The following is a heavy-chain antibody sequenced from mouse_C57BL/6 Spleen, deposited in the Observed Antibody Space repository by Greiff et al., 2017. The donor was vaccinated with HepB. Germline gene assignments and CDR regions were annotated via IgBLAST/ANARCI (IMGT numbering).Heavy chain of an antibody. CDR1: GFNIKNTY. CDR3: ASPLYYGSSYDYYAMDY. Sequence: VQLQQSVAELVRPGASVKLSCTASGFNIKNTYMHWVKQRPEQGLEWIGRIDPANGNTKYAPKFQGKATITADTSSNTAYLQLSSLTSEDTAIYYCASPLYYGSSYDYYAMDYWGQGTSVTGSS. CDR2: IDPANGNT. J-gene: IGHJ4*01. D-gene: IGHD1-1*01. V-gene: IGHV14-3*01.